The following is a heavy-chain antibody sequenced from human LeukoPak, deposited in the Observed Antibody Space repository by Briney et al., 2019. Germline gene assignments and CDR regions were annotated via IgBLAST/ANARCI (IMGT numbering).Heavy chain of an antibody. V-gene: IGHV1-46*01. CDR1: GYTFTSYY. CDR2: INPSGGST. Sequence: ASVKVSCKASGYTFTSYYMHWVRQAPGQGLEWMGIINPSGGSTSYAQKFQGRVTMTRDTSTSTAYMELSRLRSDDTAVYYCARDVDIVATDFDYWGQGTLVTVSS. D-gene: IGHD5-12*01. CDR3: ARDVDIVATDFDY. J-gene: IGHJ4*02.